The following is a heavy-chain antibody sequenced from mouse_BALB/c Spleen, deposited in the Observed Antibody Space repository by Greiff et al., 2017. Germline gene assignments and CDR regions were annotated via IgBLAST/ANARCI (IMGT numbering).Heavy chain of an antibody. CDR1: GYSITSDYA. Sequence: DVQLQESGPGLVKPSQSLSLTCTVTGYSITSDYAWNWIRPFPGNKLEWMGYISYSGSTSYNPSLKSRISITRDTSKNQFFLQLNSVTTEDTATYYCARTSKYGSSYSYWYFDVWGAGTTVTVSS. CDR2: ISYSGST. CDR3: ARTSKYGSSYSYWYFDV. D-gene: IGHD1-1*01. J-gene: IGHJ1*01. V-gene: IGHV3-2*02.